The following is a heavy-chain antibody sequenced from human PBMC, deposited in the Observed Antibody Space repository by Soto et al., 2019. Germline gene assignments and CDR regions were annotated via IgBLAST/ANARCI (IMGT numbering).Heavy chain of an antibody. Sequence: SETLSLTCAVYGGSFSGYYWSWIRQPPGKGLEWIGEINHSGSTNYNPSLKSRVTISVDASKSQFSLKLSSVTAADTAVYYCTRGHWELPAWGQGTLVTVSS. J-gene: IGHJ5*02. V-gene: IGHV4-34*01. CDR1: GGSFSGYY. CDR2: INHSGST. D-gene: IGHD1-26*01. CDR3: TRGHWELPA.